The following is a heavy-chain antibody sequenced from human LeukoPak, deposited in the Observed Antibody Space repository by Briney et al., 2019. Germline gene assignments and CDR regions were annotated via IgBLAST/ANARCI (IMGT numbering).Heavy chain of an antibody. CDR2: ISSSSSYI. Sequence: PGGSLRLSCAASGFTFSSYSMNWVRQAPGKGLEWVSSISSSSSYIYYADSVKGRFTISRDNSKNTLYLQMNSLRAEDTAVYYCAKDGRGSLRMDYWGQGTLVTVSS. V-gene: IGHV3-21*04. D-gene: IGHD2-15*01. CDR3: AKDGRGSLRMDY. CDR1: GFTFSSYS. J-gene: IGHJ4*02.